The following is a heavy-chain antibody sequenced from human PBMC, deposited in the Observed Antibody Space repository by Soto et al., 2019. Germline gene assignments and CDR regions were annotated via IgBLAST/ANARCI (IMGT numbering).Heavy chain of an antibody. CDR3: ASYSIAVAGTL. V-gene: IGHV1-8*01. J-gene: IGHJ4*02. CDR1: GNTFTSYD. CDR2: MNPNSGNT. Sequence: ASVKVSCKASGNTFTSYDINWVRQATGQGLEWMGWMNPNSGNTGYAQKFQGRVTITADKSTSTAYMELSSLRSEDTAVYYCASYSIAVAGTLWGQGTLVTVSS. D-gene: IGHD6-19*01.